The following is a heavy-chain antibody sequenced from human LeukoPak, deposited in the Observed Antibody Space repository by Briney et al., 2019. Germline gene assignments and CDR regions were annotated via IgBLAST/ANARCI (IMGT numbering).Heavy chain of an antibody. CDR1: GGSISSSNW. V-gene: IGHV4-4*02. CDR3: AGETYYYYYYMDV. Sequence: SETLSLTCAVSGGSISSSNWWSWVRQPPGKGLEWIGEIYHSGSTNYNPSLKSRVTISVDKSKNQFSLKLSSVTAADTAVYYCAGETYYYYYYMDVWGKGTTVTISS. CDR2: IYHSGST. J-gene: IGHJ6*03.